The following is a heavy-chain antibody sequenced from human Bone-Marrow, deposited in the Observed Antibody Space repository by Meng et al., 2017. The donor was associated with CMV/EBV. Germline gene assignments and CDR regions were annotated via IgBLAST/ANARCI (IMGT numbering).Heavy chain of an antibody. V-gene: IGHV3-7*01. J-gene: IGHJ3*02. CDR1: GFTFSSYW. Sequence: GESLKISCAASGFTFSSYWMSWVRQAPGKGLEWVANIKQDGSEKYYVDSVKGRFTISRDNAKNSLYLQMNSLRAEDTAVYYCARVMAPDDAFDIWGQETMVTVSS. CDR3: ARVMAPDDAFDI. D-gene: IGHD5-24*01. CDR2: IKQDGSEK.